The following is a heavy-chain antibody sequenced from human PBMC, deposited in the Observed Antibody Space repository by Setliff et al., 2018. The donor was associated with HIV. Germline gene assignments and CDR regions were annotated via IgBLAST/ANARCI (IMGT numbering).Heavy chain of an antibody. CDR3: ARDLRTILGAFDI. CDR1: GGSFSTYR. J-gene: IGHJ3*02. Sequence: SETLSLTCTLSGGSFSTYRWTWIRQPPGKGLEWIGYIYPTGATNYNPSLKSRITMSLDASKNQFSLKLSSVTAADTAVYYCARDLRTILGAFDIWGQGTMVTVSS. D-gene: IGHD3-10*01. CDR2: IYPTGAT. V-gene: IGHV4-4*08.